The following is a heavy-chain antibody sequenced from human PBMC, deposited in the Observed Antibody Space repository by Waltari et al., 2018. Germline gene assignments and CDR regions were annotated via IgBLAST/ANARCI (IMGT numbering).Heavy chain of an antibody. CDR3: ARWGEGYSSGWYWGYYFDY. Sequence: QVQLQQWGAGLLKPSETLSPTGAVYVGSSSGDSRSWLRQPPGKGLEWVGEINHSGSTNYNPSLKSRVTISVDTSKNQFSLKLSSVTATDTAVYYCARWGEGYSSGWYWGYYFDYWGQGTLVTVSS. D-gene: IGHD6-19*01. V-gene: IGHV4-34*01. CDR1: VGSSSGDS. J-gene: IGHJ4*02. CDR2: INHSGST.